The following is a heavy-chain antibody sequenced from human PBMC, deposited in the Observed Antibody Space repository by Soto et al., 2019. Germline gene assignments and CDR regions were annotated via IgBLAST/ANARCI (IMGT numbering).Heavy chain of an antibody. Sequence: SETLSLTCTVSGGSINNYWWSWIRQAADKRLEWLGRLHSTGATNSNPSLRSRVTMSVYKSKNQFSLNLASVTAADTAVYYCVRDVPAAGTDWFDPWGQGTLVTVSS. D-gene: IGHD6-13*01. CDR2: LHSTGAT. J-gene: IGHJ5*02. CDR1: GGSINNYW. V-gene: IGHV4-4*07. CDR3: VRDVPAAGTDWFDP.